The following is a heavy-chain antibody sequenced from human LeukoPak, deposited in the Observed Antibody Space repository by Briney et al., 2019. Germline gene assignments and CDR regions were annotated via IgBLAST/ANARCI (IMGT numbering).Heavy chain of an antibody. D-gene: IGHD3-22*01. V-gene: IGHV3-23*01. CDR1: GITLSNYG. CDR3: AKRGVVIRVILVGFHKEAYYFDS. J-gene: IGHJ4*02. CDR2: ISDSGGST. Sequence: GGSLILSCAVSGITLSNYGMSWVRQAPGKGLEWVAGISDSGGSTKYADSVKGRFTISRDNPKNTLYLQMNSLRVEDTAVYFCAKRGVVIRVILVGFHKEAYYFDSWGQGALVTVSS.